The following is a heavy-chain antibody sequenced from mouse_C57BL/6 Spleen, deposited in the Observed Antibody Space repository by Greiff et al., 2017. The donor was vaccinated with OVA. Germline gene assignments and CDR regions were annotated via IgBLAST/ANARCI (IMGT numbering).Heavy chain of an antibody. Sequence: QVQLQQPGAELVMPGASVKLSCKASGYTFTSYWLHWVKQRPGQGLEWIGELDPSDSYPHYNQKFKGKSTLTVDKSSSTAYMQLSSLTSEDSAVYYCARRDYGSSYWYFDVWGTGTTVTVSS. CDR1: GYTFTSYW. V-gene: IGHV1-69*01. CDR2: LDPSDSYP. CDR3: ARRDYGSSYWYFDV. D-gene: IGHD1-1*01. J-gene: IGHJ1*03.